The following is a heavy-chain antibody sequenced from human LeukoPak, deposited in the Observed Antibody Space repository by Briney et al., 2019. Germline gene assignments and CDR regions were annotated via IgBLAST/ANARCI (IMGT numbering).Heavy chain of an antibody. CDR3: ARDREPKTETYYYYMDA. Sequence: ASVKVSCKASGYTFTDYYMHWVRQAPGQGLEWMGWINPNSGGRNHAQKFQGRVTMTRDTSISTAYMELSRLTSDDTAIYYCARDREPKTETYYYYMDAWGRGTTVTVSS. J-gene: IGHJ6*03. CDR2: INPNSGGR. V-gene: IGHV1-2*02. CDR1: GYTFTDYY. D-gene: IGHD1-26*01.